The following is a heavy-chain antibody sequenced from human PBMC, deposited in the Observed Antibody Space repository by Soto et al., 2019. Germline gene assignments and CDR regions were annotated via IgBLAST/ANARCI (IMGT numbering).Heavy chain of an antibody. CDR1: GGSISSGGYY. J-gene: IGHJ5*02. Sequence: QVQLQESGPGLVKPSQTLSLTCTVSGGSISSGGYYWSWICQHPGKGLECIGYIYYSGSTYYNPSLKSRVTISVDTSKNQFSLKLSSVTAADTAVYYCAREARTAMVTFWFDPWGQGTLLTVSS. CDR3: AREARTAMVTFWFDP. CDR2: IYYSGST. D-gene: IGHD5-18*01. V-gene: IGHV4-31*03.